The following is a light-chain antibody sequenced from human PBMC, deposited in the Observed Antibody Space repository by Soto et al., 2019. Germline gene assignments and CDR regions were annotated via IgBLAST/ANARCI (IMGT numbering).Light chain of an antibody. CDR1: SSDIGGYKY. V-gene: IGLV2-14*01. J-gene: IGLJ2*01. CDR3: LSYTRNTTLL. Sequence: QSALTQPASVSGSPGQSITISCTGTSSDIGGYKYVSWYQHHPGRAPKFIIYEVNNRPSGVSNRFSGSKSGNTASLTIAGLQTDDEADYYCLSYTRNTTLLFGGGTKVTVL. CDR2: EVN.